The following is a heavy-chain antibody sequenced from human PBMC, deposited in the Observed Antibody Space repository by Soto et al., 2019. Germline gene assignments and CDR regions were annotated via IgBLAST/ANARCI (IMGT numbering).Heavy chain of an antibody. V-gene: IGHV4-31*03. Sequence: TSETLSLTCTVSGGSISSGGYYWTWIRQHPGKGLEWIGYNYYSGITYYNPSPKSRVTISLDTSKNQFSLKLSSVTAADTAVYYCARGSSIAGLYYGMDVWGQGTTVTVSS. CDR2: NYYSGIT. CDR3: ARGSSIAGLYYGMDV. CDR1: GGSISSGGYY. D-gene: IGHD6-6*01. J-gene: IGHJ6*02.